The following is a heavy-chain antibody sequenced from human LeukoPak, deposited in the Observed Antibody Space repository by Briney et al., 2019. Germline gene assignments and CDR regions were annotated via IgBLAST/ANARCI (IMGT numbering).Heavy chain of an antibody. CDR3: ARTEVVAATITHFDY. D-gene: IGHD2-15*01. J-gene: IGHJ4*02. CDR1: GGSISSGGYY. V-gene: IGHV4-31*03. CDR2: IYYSGST. Sequence: SETLSLTCTVSGGSISSGGYYWSWIRHHPVKGLEWIGYIYYSGSTSYNPSLKSRVTISVDTSKNQFSLKLSSVTPADTAVYYCARTEVVAATITHFDYWGQGTLVTVSS.